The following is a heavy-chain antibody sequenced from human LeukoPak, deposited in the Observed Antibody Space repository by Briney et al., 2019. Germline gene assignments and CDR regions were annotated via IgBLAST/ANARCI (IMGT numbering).Heavy chain of an antibody. CDR2: ISYDGSNK. V-gene: IGHV3-30-3*01. Sequence: GGSLRLSCAASGFTFSSYAMHWVRQAPGKGLEWVAVISYDGSNKYYADSVKGRFTISRDNSKNTLYLQMNSLRAEDTAVYYCAREDSSSWHRAFDIWGQGTMVTVSS. CDR1: GFTFSSYA. J-gene: IGHJ3*02. D-gene: IGHD6-13*01. CDR3: AREDSSSWHRAFDI.